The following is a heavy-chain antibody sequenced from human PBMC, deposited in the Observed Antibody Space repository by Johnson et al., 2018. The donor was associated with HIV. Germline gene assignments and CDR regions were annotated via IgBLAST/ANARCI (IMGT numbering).Heavy chain of an antibody. CDR2: ISSSGSTI. D-gene: IGHD5-24*01. J-gene: IGHJ3*02. Sequence: QMLLVESGGGLVKPGGSLRLSCAASGFTFSDYYMSWIRQAPGKGLEWVSYISSSGSTIYYTDSVKGQFTISRDNTKNTLYLQMNSLRAEDTAVYYCAKWTRDGYNYVLAFDIWGQCTMVTVSA. V-gene: IGHV3-11*01. CDR1: GFTFSDYY. CDR3: AKWTRDGYNYVLAFDI.